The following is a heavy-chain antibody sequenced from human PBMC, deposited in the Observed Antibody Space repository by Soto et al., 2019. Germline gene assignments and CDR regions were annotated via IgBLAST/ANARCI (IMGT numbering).Heavy chain of an antibody. D-gene: IGHD2-21*01. CDR1: GFTFMSYC. CDR2: IFYDGIDD. V-gene: IGHV3-33*08. CDR3: ARDCIAGITAYNSYGMDV. Sequence: GGSLRLSCAASGFTFMSYCIYWVRHAPCKGLEWLAAIFYDGIDDHYADSVKGRFTISRDNSEKTLYLQMNSLRAEDTTVYYCARDCIAGITAYNSYGMDVWGQGTTVTVSS. J-gene: IGHJ6*02.